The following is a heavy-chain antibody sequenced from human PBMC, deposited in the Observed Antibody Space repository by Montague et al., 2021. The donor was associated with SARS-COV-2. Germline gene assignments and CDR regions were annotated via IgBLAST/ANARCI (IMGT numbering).Heavy chain of an antibody. Sequence: SLRLSCAASGFSFSSYGMHWVRQAPGKGLEWVAVIWCDGSNKYYADSVKGRFTISRDNSKNTLYLQMNSLRAEDTAVYYCARGTPGYWGQGTLVTVSS. V-gene: IGHV3-33*01. J-gene: IGHJ4*02. D-gene: IGHD2-2*03. CDR1: GFSFSSYG. CDR2: IWCDGSNK. CDR3: ARGTPGY.